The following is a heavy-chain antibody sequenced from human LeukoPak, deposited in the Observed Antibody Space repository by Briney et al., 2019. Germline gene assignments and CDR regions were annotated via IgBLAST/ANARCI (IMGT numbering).Heavy chain of an antibody. V-gene: IGHV3-30*03. Sequence: GGSLRLSCAASGFTFSSYSMNWVRQAPGKGLEWVAVISYDGSNKYYADSVKGRFTISRDNSKNTLYLQMNSLRAEDTAVYYCARVAKEQQLPFDYWGQGTLVTVSS. CDR2: ISYDGSNK. CDR1: GFTFSSYS. CDR3: ARVAKEQQLPFDY. D-gene: IGHD6-13*01. J-gene: IGHJ4*02.